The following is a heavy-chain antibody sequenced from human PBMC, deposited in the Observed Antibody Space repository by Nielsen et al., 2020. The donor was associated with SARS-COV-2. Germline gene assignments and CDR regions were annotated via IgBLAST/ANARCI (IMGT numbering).Heavy chain of an antibody. Sequence: GESLKISCAASGFTFSSYGMHSVRQAPGKGLEWVAVIWYDGSNKYYADSVKGRFTISRDNSKNTLYLQMNSLRAEDTAVYYCAKYRPRVTMIVVVTDYYYYGMDVWGQGTTVTVSS. CDR3: AKYRPRVTMIVVVTDYYYYGMDV. CDR2: IWYDGSNK. CDR1: GFTFSSYG. J-gene: IGHJ6*02. V-gene: IGHV3-33*06. D-gene: IGHD3-22*01.